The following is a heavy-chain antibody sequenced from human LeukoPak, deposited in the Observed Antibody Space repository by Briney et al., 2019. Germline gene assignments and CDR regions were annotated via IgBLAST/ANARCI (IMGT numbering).Heavy chain of an antibody. D-gene: IGHD5-18*01. CDR2: ISSSSTYI. V-gene: IGHV3-21*01. CDR3: ARDNTAMVTDQFDY. Sequence: GGSLRLSCAASGFTFSTYTMNWVRQAPGKGLEWVSSISSSSTYIYYADSVKGRFTISRDDAKRSLYLHMNSLRAEDTAVYCCARDNTAMVTDQFDYWGQGTLVTVSS. J-gene: IGHJ4*02. CDR1: GFTFSTYT.